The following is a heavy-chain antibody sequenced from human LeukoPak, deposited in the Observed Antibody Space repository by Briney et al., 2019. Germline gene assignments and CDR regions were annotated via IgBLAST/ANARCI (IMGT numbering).Heavy chain of an antibody. CDR2: INPNSGGT. J-gene: IGHJ5*02. V-gene: IGHV1-2*04. Sequence: ASVKVSCKASGYTFTGYYMHWVRQAPGQGLEWMGWINPNSGGTNYAQKFQGWVTMTRDTSISTAYMELSRLRSDDTAVYYCARYDYDSSGYHYSPWGQGTLVTVSS. CDR3: ARYDYDSSGYHYSP. D-gene: IGHD3-22*01. CDR1: GYTFTGYY.